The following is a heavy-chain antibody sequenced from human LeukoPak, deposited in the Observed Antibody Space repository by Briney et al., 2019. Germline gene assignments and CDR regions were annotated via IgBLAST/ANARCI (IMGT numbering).Heavy chain of an antibody. J-gene: IGHJ4*02. Sequence: GGSLRLSCAASGFTFSSYAMHWVRQAPGKGLEWVAVIWYDGSNKYYADSVKGRITISRDNSKNTVYLQMNSLRAEDTAVYSCARSYLSGWYYFDYWGQGTLVTVSS. CDR1: GFTFSSYA. V-gene: IGHV3-33*08. D-gene: IGHD6-19*01. CDR2: IWYDGSNK. CDR3: ARSYLSGWYYFDY.